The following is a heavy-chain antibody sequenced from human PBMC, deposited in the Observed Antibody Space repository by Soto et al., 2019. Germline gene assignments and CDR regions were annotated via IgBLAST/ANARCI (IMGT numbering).Heavy chain of an antibody. CDR3: ARDGYCSGGSCYSGY. CDR1: GFTFSSYW. D-gene: IGHD2-15*01. CDR2: INSDGSST. Sequence: EVQLVESGGGLVQPGGSLRLSCVASGFTFSSYWMHWVRQAPGKGLVWVSRINSDGSSTSYADSVKGRFTISRDNAKNTLYLQMNSLRAEDTAVYYCARDGYCSGGSCYSGYWGQGTLVTVSS. V-gene: IGHV3-74*01. J-gene: IGHJ4*02.